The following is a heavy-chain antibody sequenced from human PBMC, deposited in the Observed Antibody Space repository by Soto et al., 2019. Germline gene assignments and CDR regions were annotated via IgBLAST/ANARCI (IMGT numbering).Heavy chain of an antibody. CDR2: ISYSGST. CDR3: ARADPDASVGY. V-gene: IGHV4-59*11. CDR1: GASMSSHY. J-gene: IGHJ4*02. D-gene: IGHD3-16*01. Sequence: SETLSLTCTVSGASMSSHYWTWLRQSPGKGLEWIGYISYSGSTYYNPSHKSRVTISADTSRNQFSLKLSAVISADTAVYYCARADPDASVGYWGQGTLVTVSS.